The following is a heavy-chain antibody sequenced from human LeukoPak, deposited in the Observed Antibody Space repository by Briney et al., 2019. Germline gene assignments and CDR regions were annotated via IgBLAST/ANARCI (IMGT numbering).Heavy chain of an antibody. V-gene: IGHV3-30*18. CDR1: GFTFSSYG. Sequence: PGRSLRLSCAASGFTFSSYGMHWVRQASGKGLEWVAVISYDGSNKYYADSVKGRFTISRDNSKNTLYLQMNSLRAEDTAVYYCAKSRIAVATPGYWGQGTLVTVSS. J-gene: IGHJ4*02. CDR3: AKSRIAVATPGY. D-gene: IGHD6-19*01. CDR2: ISYDGSNK.